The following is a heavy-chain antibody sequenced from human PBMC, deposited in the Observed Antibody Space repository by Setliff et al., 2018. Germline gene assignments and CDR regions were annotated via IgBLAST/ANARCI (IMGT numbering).Heavy chain of an antibody. CDR1: GASIRQTSYF. J-gene: IGHJ3*02. V-gene: IGHV4-61*09. CDR2: IYITGNP. CDR3: TRGPDGYTYQGAFDI. Sequence: SETLSLTCAVSGASIRQTSYFWTWVRQPAGKGLEWIGHIYITGNPNVNPSLKSRVAMSLDNSGNQFSLNLQSVTAADTAVYYCTRGPDGYTYQGAFDIWGQGTMVTVSS. D-gene: IGHD5-12*01.